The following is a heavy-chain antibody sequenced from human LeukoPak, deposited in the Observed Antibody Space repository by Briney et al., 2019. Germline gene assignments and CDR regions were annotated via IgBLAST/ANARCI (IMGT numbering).Heavy chain of an antibody. CDR1: GYTFTSYG. D-gene: IGHD3-10*01. CDR3: ATTFGSGSYWLDY. V-gene: IGHV1-69*06. Sequence: ASVKVSCKASGYTFTSYGISWVRQAPGQGLEWMGGIIPIFGTANYAQKFQGRVTITADKSTSTAYMELSSLRSEDTAVYYCATTFGSGSYWLDYWGQGTLVTVSS. CDR2: IIPIFGTA. J-gene: IGHJ4*02.